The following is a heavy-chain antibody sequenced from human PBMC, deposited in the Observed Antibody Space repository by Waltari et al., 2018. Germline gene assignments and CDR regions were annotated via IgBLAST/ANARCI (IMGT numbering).Heavy chain of an antibody. Sequence: QVQLQESGPGLVKPSETLSLTCAVSGYSISSGYYWGWIRQPPGKGLEWLGSIYHSGSTDYNPSLKSRVTISVDTSKNQFSLKLSSVTAADTAVYYCAILRSGWFDPWGQGTLVTVSS. CDR2: IYHSGST. D-gene: IGHD2-15*01. CDR3: AILRSGWFDP. J-gene: IGHJ5*02. CDR1: GYSISSGYY. V-gene: IGHV4-38-2*01.